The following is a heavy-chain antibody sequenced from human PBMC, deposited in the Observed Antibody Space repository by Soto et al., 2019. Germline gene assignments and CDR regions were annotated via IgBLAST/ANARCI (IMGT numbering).Heavy chain of an antibody. Sequence: ASVKVSWKDCGYAFTSYARSWGRQAPGKGLGWLGWMDPNSGSTGYAQNVQGRVTMTRNISINTAHMELSSLRSEDTAVCYCARERKFDFWRKGLDVCGQGTTVTVSS. CDR1: GYAFTSYA. J-gene: IGHJ6*02. D-gene: IGHD3-3*01. CDR3: ARERKFDFWRKGLDV. CDR2: MDPNSGST. V-gene: IGHV1-8*01.